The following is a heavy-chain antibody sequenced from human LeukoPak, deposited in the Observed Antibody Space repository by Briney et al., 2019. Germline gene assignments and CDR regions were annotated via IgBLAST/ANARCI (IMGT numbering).Heavy chain of an antibody. V-gene: IGHV3-43*02. Sequence: GGSLRLSCAASGFTFDDYAMHWVRQAPGKGLEWVSLISGDGGSTYYADSVKGRFTISKDNSKNSLYLQMNSLRTEDTALYYCAKDMTPTSAYCSGGSCYGMDVWGQGTTVTVSS. D-gene: IGHD2-15*01. J-gene: IGHJ6*02. CDR1: GFTFDDYA. CDR3: AKDMTPTSAYCSGGSCYGMDV. CDR2: ISGDGGST.